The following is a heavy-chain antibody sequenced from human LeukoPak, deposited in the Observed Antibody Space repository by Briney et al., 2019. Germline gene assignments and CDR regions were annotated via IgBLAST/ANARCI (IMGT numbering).Heavy chain of an antibody. CDR1: GFTFSIYA. CDR3: PKDAASRPVDY. V-gene: IGHV3-23*01. D-gene: IGHD2-15*01. Sequence: GGSLRLSCAASGFTFSIYAMSWVRQAPGKGLEWVSAISGSGGSTYYADSVKGRFTISRDNSKNTLYLQMNSLRAEATAVYYCPKDAASRPVDYWGQGTLVTVSS. CDR2: ISGSGGST. J-gene: IGHJ4*02.